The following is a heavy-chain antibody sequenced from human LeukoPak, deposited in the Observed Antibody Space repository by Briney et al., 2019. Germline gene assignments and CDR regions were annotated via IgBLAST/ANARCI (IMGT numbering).Heavy chain of an antibody. CDR1: GFTFSSYE. D-gene: IGHD5/OR15-5a*01. J-gene: IGHJ4*02. CDR2: ISGSGRTM. Sequence: GGSLRLSCAASGFTFSSYEMNWVRQAPGKGLEWVSYISGSGRTMSYADSVKGRFTISRDNSKNTVYLQMNSLRVEDTAVYYCARGDGVYVYWGQGTLVTVSS. V-gene: IGHV3-48*03. CDR3: ARGDGVYVY.